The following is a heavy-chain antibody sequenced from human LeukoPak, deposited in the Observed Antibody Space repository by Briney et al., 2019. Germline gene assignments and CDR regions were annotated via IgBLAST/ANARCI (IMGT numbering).Heavy chain of an antibody. J-gene: IGHJ4*02. CDR2: INSDGIST. CDR1: GFTFSKYW. V-gene: IGHV3-74*01. Sequence: GGSLRLSCAASGFTFSKYWMHWVRQAPGKGLVWVSRINSDGISTGYTDSVKGRFTVSRDNAKKTLYLQMNSLRAEDTAVYYCARDVGNFDYWGQGTLVAVSS. CDR3: ARDVGNFDY.